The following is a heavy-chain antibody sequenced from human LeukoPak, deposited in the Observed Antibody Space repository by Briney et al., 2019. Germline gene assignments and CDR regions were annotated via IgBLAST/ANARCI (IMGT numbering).Heavy chain of an antibody. D-gene: IGHD2-15*01. CDR2: INPNSGGT. J-gene: IGHJ5*02. CDR1: GYTFTGYY. Sequence: ASVKVSCKASGYTFTGYYMHWVRQAPGQGLEWMGWINPNSGGTNYAQKFQGRVTMTRDTSISTAYMELSRLRSDDTAVYYCARDDIIRCGGSCYSFDPWGQGTLVTVSS. CDR3: ARDDIIRCGGSCYSFDP. V-gene: IGHV1-2*02.